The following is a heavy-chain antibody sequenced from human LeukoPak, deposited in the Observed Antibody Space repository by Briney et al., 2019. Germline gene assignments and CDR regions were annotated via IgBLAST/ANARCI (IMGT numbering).Heavy chain of an antibody. CDR2: ISWNSGSI. D-gene: IGHD3-22*01. V-gene: IGHV3-9*01. J-gene: IGHJ4*02. Sequence: LGGSLRLSCAASGFTFDDYAMHWVRQAPGKGLEWVSGISWNSGSIGYADSVKGRFTISRDNAKNSLYLQMNSLRAEDTAVYYCASIIRDDYYDSTDLDYWGQGTLVTVSS. CDR1: GFTFDDYA. CDR3: ASIIRDDYYDSTDLDY.